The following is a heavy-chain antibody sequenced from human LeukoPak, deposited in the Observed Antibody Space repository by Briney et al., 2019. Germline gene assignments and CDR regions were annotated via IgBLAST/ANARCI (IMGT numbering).Heavy chain of an antibody. CDR1: GFSVSNNY. V-gene: IGHV3-66*01. CDR3: ARVGRGVYGMDV. J-gene: IGHJ6*02. D-gene: IGHD3-10*01. CDR2: IYSGGST. Sequence: GGSLRLSCAASGFSVSNNYMSWVRQAPGKGLEWVSVIYSGGSTFYADSVKGRFTISRDNSKNTLYLQMNSLRDEDTAVYYCARVGRGVYGMDVWGHGTTVTVSS.